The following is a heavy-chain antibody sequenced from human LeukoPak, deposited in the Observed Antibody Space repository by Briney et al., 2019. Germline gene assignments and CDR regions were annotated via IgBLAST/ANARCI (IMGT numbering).Heavy chain of an antibody. CDR2: IKQDGSEK. Sequence: GSLRLSCAASGFIFSSYWMSWVRQAPGKGLVWVANIKQDGSEKDYVDSVKGRLTISRDNAQSSLYLQMNRLRAEDTAVYYCARDNRDVTDAFDIWGQGTLVTVSS. J-gene: IGHJ3*02. D-gene: IGHD3-10*01. CDR3: ARDNRDVTDAFDI. CDR1: GFIFSSYW. V-gene: IGHV3-7*04.